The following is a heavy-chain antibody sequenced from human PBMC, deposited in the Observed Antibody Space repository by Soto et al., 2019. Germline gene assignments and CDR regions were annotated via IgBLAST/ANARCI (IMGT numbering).Heavy chain of an antibody. D-gene: IGHD3-22*01. CDR2: INHSGST. Sequence: PSEPLSLTCAVYGWPFSVYYWSWIRQPPGKGLEWIGEINHSGSTNYNPSLKSRITISVDTSKNQFSLKLSSVTAADTAVYYCARRRKITMIVVVIRRNDAFDIWGQGTMVT. J-gene: IGHJ3*02. V-gene: IGHV4-34*01. CDR3: ARRRKITMIVVVIRRNDAFDI. CDR1: GWPFSVYY.